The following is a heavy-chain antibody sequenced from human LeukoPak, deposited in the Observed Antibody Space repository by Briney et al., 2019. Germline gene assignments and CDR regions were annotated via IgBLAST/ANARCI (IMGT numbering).Heavy chain of an antibody. CDR1: GFTFSSYS. CDR2: ISSSSSYI. D-gene: IGHD3-9*01. J-gene: IGHJ4*02. CDR3: ARENYFDWPNLNY. Sequence: GGSLRLSYAASGFTFSSYSMNWVRQAPGKGLEWVSSISSSSSYIYYADSVKGRFTISRDNAKNSLYLQMNSLRAEDTAVYYCARENYFDWPNLNYWGQGTLVTVSS. V-gene: IGHV3-21*01.